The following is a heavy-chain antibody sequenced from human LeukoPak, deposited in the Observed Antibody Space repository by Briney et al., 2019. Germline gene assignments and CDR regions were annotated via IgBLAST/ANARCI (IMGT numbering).Heavy chain of an antibody. Sequence: GASVKVSCKASGYTFTGYYMHWVRQAPGQGLEWMGWINPNSGGTNYAQKFQGRVTMTRDTPISTAYMELSRLRSDDTAVYYCATAYYDILTGYYPFDYWGQGTLVTVSS. J-gene: IGHJ4*02. CDR1: GYTFTGYY. V-gene: IGHV1-2*02. CDR2: INPNSGGT. CDR3: ATAYYDILTGYYPFDY. D-gene: IGHD3-9*01.